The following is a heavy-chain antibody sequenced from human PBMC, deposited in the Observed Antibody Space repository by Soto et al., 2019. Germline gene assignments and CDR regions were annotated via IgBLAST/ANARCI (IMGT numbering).Heavy chain of an antibody. CDR1: GGSISSSSYY. Sequence: VSGGSISSSSYYWGWIRQPPGKGLEWIGSIYYSGSTYYNPSLKSRVTISVDTSKNQFSLKLSSVTAADTAVYYCASPYYYDSSGYYYTWGQGTLVTVSS. D-gene: IGHD3-22*01. V-gene: IGHV4-39*01. CDR2: IYYSGST. CDR3: ASPYYYDSSGYYYT. J-gene: IGHJ5*02.